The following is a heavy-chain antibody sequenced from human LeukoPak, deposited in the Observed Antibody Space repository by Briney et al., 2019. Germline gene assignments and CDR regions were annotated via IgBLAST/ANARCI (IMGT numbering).Heavy chain of an antibody. CDR1: GFTFSNYA. D-gene: IGHD3-9*01. CDR2: VSGRDTST. V-gene: IGHV3-23*01. J-gene: IGHJ4*02. Sequence: GGSLRLSCAASGFTFSNYAMSWVRQAPGKGLEWVSAVSGRDTSTYYTDSVKGRFTISRDNFKNTLYLQTNSLSAEDTAIYYCAKWGDYDVLTGYYDSDYWGQGTPVTVSS. CDR3: AKWGDYDVLTGYYDSDY.